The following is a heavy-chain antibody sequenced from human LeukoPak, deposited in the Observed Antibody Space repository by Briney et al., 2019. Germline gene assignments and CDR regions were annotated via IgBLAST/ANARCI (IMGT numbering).Heavy chain of an antibody. V-gene: IGHV5-51*01. CDR1: GYSFSTYW. J-gene: IGHJ3*02. D-gene: IGHD6-13*01. Sequence: GESLKISCKGSGYSFSTYWIGWVRQMPGKGLEWMGIIYGGDSETKYSPSFQGQVTISVDKSISTAYLQWSSLKASDTAMYYCATETGIAAAGRNHNSVGAFDIWGQGTMVTVSS. CDR2: IYGGDSET. CDR3: ATETGIAAAGRNHNSVGAFDI.